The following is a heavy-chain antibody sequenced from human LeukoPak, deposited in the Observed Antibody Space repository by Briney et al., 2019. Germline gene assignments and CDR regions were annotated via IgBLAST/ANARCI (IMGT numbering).Heavy chain of an antibody. D-gene: IGHD1-1*01. J-gene: IGHJ3*02. CDR2: INPSGGSP. Sequence: ASVKVSCKASGYTFTSYFLHWVRQAPGQGLEWIGGINPSGGSPSYAQKLEGRVMMTRDTSTSTVYMELTSLRSEDTAEYYCARASVTRGDAFDIWGQGTTVTVRS. CDR3: ARASVTRGDAFDI. CDR1: GYTFTSYF. V-gene: IGHV1-46*04.